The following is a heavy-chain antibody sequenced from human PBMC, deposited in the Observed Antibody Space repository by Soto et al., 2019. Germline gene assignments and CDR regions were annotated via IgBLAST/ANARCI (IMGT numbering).Heavy chain of an antibody. CDR1: GIPVSSNY. V-gene: IGHV3-53*04. CDR3: XRDGPYYYASRMDV. J-gene: IGHJ6*02. D-gene: IGHD3-10*01. Sequence: EVQLVESGGGLVQPGGSLRLSCVASGIPVSSNYMTWVRQAPGKGLEWVSVLHSGGDTYYANSVKGRFTISRHDSTNTXXXXXXXXXAXXXXXXYCXRDGPYYYASRMDVWGQGTTVTVSS. CDR2: LHSGGDT.